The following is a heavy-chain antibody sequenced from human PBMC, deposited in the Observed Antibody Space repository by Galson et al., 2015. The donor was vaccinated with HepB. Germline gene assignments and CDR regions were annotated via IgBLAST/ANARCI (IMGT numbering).Heavy chain of an antibody. D-gene: IGHD1/OR15-1a*01. CDR2: ISSSGSTI. CDR1: GFTFSSYE. Sequence: SLRLSCAASGFTFSSYEMNWVRQAPGKGLEWVSYISSSGSTIYYADSVKGRFTISRDNAKNSLYLQTNSLRAEDTAVYYCARGLYSWNTGDYWGQGTLVTVSS. CDR3: ARGLYSWNTGDY. J-gene: IGHJ4*02. V-gene: IGHV3-48*03.